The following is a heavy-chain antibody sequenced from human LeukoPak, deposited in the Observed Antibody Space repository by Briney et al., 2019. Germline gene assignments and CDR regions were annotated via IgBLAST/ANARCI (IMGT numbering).Heavy chain of an antibody. CDR2: ISSSSSTI. J-gene: IGHJ4*02. V-gene: IGHV3-48*01. CDR1: GFTFSSYS. D-gene: IGHD5-24*01. CDR3: AREVADGYNSDLDY. Sequence: PGGSLRLSCAASGFTFSSYSMNWVRQAPGKGLEWVSYISSSSSTIYYADSVKGRFTISRDNAKNSLYLQMNSLRAEDTAVYYCAREVADGYNSDLDYWGQGTLVTVSS.